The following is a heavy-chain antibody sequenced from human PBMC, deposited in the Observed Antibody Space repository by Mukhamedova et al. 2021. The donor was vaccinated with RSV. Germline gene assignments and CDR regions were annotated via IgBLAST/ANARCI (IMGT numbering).Heavy chain of an antibody. CDR3: ARDPLEYCSHFD. D-gene: IGHD6-6*01. V-gene: IGHV3-9*01. CDR1: GFSFDDYA. Sequence: ASGFSFDDYAMHWVRQAPGKGLEWVSGISWNSGSIGYADSVKGRFTISRDNARNSLYLQMNSLRAEDTAVYYCARDPLEYCSHFD. CDR2: ISWNSGSI. J-gene: IGHJ4*01.